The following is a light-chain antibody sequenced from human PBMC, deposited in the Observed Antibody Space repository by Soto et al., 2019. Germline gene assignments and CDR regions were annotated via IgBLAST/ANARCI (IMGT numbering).Light chain of an antibody. CDR2: DVS. CDR1: SRDVGGYNY. J-gene: IGLJ1*01. CDR3: CSYAGSYKGYV. V-gene: IGLV2-11*01. Sequence: QSALTQPRSVSESPGQSVTISCTGTSRDVGGYNYVSWYQQHPGKAPKFMIYDVSKRPSGVPDRFSGSKSGNTASLTISGLQADDEDDYYCCSYAGSYKGYVFGTGTKLTVL.